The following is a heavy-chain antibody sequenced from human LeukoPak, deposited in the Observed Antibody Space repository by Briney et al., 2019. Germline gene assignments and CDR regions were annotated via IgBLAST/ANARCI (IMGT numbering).Heavy chain of an antibody. Sequence: GGSLRLSCAASGFTFSGSAMHWVRQASGKGLEWVGRIRSKANSYATAYAASVKGRFTISRDDSKNTAYLQMNSLKTEDTAVYYCTSPFIVGGTYYHYWGQGTLVTVSS. CDR3: TSPFIVGGTYYHY. CDR2: IRSKANSYAT. V-gene: IGHV3-73*01. D-gene: IGHD1-26*01. CDR1: GFTFSGSA. J-gene: IGHJ4*02.